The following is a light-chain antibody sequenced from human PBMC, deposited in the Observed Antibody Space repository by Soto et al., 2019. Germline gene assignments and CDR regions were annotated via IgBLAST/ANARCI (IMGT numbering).Light chain of an antibody. Sequence: IQMNQSPATLSASVGDRVTITCRASQSVSGWLAWYQQKPGKAPKLLIYDASSLQSGVPSRFSGSGSGTKFTLTIASLQPDDFATYYCQQYETFSGPFGQGTKVDVK. CDR2: DAS. J-gene: IGKJ1*01. V-gene: IGKV1-5*01. CDR3: QQYETFSGP. CDR1: QSVSGW.